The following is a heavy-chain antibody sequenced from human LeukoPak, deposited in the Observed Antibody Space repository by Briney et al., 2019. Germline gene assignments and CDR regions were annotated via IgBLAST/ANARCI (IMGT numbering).Heavy chain of an antibody. CDR3: ARDCRDGYNCGDY. V-gene: IGHV3-11*01. D-gene: IGHD5-24*01. J-gene: IGHJ4*02. CDR1: GFTFSDYY. CDR2: ISSSGSSI. Sequence: PGGSLRLSCAASGFTFSDYYMTWIRQAPGKGLEWVPYISSSGSSIYYADSVKGRFTISRDNAKKSLYMQMNSLRAEDTAVYYCARDCRDGYNCGDYWGQGTLVTVSS.